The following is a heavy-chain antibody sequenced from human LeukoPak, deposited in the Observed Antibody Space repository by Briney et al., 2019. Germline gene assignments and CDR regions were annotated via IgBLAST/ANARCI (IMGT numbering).Heavy chain of an antibody. J-gene: IGHJ3*02. CDR1: GYTFTGNG. Sequence: ASVKVSCKASGYTFTGNGISWVRQAPGQGLEWMGWISGYNGNTEYARMLQGRVTMTTDTSTSTAYMELRSLRSDDTAVYYCARPLYSGSSRAFDIWGQGTMVTVSS. CDR3: ARPLYSGSSRAFDI. V-gene: IGHV1-18*01. CDR2: ISGYNGNT. D-gene: IGHD1-26*01.